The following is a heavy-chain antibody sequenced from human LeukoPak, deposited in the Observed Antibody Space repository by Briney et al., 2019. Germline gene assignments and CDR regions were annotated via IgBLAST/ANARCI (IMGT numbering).Heavy chain of an antibody. CDR3: AKAARKTTVTTIGWFDP. J-gene: IGHJ5*02. CDR1: GFTFSSYA. V-gene: IGHV3-23*01. Sequence: PGGSLRLSCAASGFTFSSYAMSWVRQAPGKGLEWVSAISGSGGSTYYADSVKGRFTISRDNSKNTLYLQMNSLRAEDTAVYYCAKAARKTTVTTIGWFDPWGQGTLVTVSS. D-gene: IGHD4-11*01. CDR2: ISGSGGST.